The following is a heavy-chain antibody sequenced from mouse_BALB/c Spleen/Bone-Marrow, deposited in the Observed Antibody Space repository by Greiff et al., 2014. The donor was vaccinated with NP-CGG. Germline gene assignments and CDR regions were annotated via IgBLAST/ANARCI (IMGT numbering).Heavy chain of an antibody. V-gene: IGHV1-69*02. Sequence: QVQLQQSGAELVKPGASVKLSCKASGYTFTSYWMHWVKQRPGQGLEWIGEIDPSDSYTNYNQKFKGKATLTVDKSSSTAYMQLSSLTSEDSAVYYCAITTVVATGDYLGQGTTLTVSS. CDR2: IDPSDSYT. CDR1: GYTFTSYW. CDR3: AITTVVATGDY. J-gene: IGHJ2*01. D-gene: IGHD1-1*01.